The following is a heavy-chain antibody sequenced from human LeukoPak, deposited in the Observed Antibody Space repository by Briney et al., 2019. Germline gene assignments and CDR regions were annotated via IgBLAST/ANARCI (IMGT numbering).Heavy chain of an antibody. D-gene: IGHD2-2*01. V-gene: IGHV3-30*03. CDR3: ARAGAQVPAALY. CDR2: ISYDGSNK. CDR1: GFTFSSYG. J-gene: IGHJ4*02. Sequence: GRSLRLSCAASGFTFSSYGMHWVRQAPGKGLEWVAVISYDGSNKYYADSVKGRFTISRDNSKNTLYLQMNSLRAEDTAVYYCARAGAQVPAALYWGQGTLVTVSS.